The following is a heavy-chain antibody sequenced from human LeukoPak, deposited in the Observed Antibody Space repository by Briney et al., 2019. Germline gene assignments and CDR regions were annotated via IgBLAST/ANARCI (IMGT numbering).Heavy chain of an antibody. D-gene: IGHD6-19*01. V-gene: IGHV3-30*18. CDR2: ISYDGSNK. J-gene: IGHJ4*02. CDR1: GFTFSSYG. CDR3: AKDWNGSSGWYGERGFDY. Sequence: GGSLRLSCAASGFTFSSYGMHWVRQAPGKGLEGVAVISYDGSNKYYADSVKGRFTISRDNSKNTLYLQMNSLRAEDAAVYYCAKDWNGSSGWYGERGFDYWGQGTLVTVSS.